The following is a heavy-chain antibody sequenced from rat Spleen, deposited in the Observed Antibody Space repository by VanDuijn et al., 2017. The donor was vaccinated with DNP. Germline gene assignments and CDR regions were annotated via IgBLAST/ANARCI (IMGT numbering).Heavy chain of an antibody. J-gene: IGHJ2*01. V-gene: IGHV4-2*01. Sequence: EVKLVESGGGLVQPGSSLKLSCAASGFNFNDYWMGWVRQAPGKGLEWIGQINKHSSIINYIPSLKEKITISRDNAQNTLYLQMSKLGSEDTAIYYCAKGPNYGGWSDYFDYWGQGVMVTVSS. CDR3: AKGPNYGGWSDYFDY. D-gene: IGHD1-11*01. CDR2: INKHSSII. CDR1: GFNFNDYW.